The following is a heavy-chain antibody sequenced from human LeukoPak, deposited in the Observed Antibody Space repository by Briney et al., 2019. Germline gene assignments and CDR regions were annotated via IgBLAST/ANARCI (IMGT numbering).Heavy chain of an antibody. J-gene: IGHJ4*02. CDR2: ISGSGGST. Sequence: GGSLRLSCAASGFTFSSYAMSWVRQAPGKGLEWVSAISGSGGSTYYADSVKGRFTISRDNSKNTLYLQMSSLRAEDTAVYYCAKGNQYSSSLDYWGQGTLVAVSS. V-gene: IGHV3-23*01. CDR3: AKGNQYSSSLDY. CDR1: GFTFSSYA. D-gene: IGHD6-13*01.